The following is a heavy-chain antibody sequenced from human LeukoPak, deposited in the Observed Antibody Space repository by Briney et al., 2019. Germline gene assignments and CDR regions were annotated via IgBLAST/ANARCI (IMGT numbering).Heavy chain of an antibody. D-gene: IGHD3-22*01. V-gene: IGHV1-69*01. CDR2: IIPIFGTA. J-gene: IGHJ4*02. CDR3: ARVKDWYYYDSRFDY. CDR1: GGTFSSYA. Sequence: SVKVSCKASGGTFSSYAISWVRQAPGQGLEWMGGIIPIFGTANYAQKFQGRVTITADESTSTAYMELSSLRSEDTAVYYCARVKDWYYYDSRFDYWGQGTLVTVSS.